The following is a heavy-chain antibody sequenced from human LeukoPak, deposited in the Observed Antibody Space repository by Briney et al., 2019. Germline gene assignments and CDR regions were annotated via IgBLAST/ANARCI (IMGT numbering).Heavy chain of an antibody. J-gene: IGHJ5*02. CDR2: ISGGGGST. V-gene: IGHV3-23*01. CDR1: GLTFSSYV. D-gene: IGHD3-10*01. CDR3: AKGSGRPNWFDP. Sequence: GGSLRLSCIASGLTFSSYVMNWVRQAPGKGLEWVSTISGGGGSTYYADSVKGRFTIFVDNSKNMLYLQMNSLRVEDTAVYYCAKGSGRPNWFDPWGQGTLVTAS.